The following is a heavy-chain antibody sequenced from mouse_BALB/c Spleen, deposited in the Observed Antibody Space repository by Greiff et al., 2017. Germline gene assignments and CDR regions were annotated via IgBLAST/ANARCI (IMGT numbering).Heavy chain of an antibody. CDR1: GFSLTSYG. CDR3: ASDGYYGFAY. V-gene: IGHV2-2*02. D-gene: IGHD2-3*01. Sequence: VMLVESGPGLVQPSQSLSITCTVSGFSLTSYGVHWVRQSPGKGLEWLGVIWSGGSTDYNAAFISRLSISKDNSKSQVFFKMNSLQANDTAIYYCASDGYYGFAYWGQGTLVTVSA. CDR2: IWSGGST. J-gene: IGHJ3*01.